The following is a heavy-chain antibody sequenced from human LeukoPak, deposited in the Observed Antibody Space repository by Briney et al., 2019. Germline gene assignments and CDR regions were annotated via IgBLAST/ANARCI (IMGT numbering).Heavy chain of an antibody. J-gene: IGHJ3*01. D-gene: IGHD6-6*01. V-gene: IGHV4-59*08. Sequence: AETSCLTCTVSGGSISSYYWNWIRQPPGKGLEWIGYIYYSGSTNYNPSLKSRVTTLVDTSKNQFSLGLSSVTAADTAVYYCAREYSSSSGRRAFDFWGQEPEDPVSS. CDR2: IYYSGST. CDR1: GGSISSYY. CDR3: AREYSSSSGRRAFDF.